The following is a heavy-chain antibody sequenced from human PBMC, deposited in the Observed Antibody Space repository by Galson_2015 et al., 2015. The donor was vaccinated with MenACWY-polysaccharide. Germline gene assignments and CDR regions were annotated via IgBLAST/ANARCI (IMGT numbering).Heavy chain of an antibody. CDR1: GFTFSSYS. D-gene: IGHD6-19*01. CDR3: ARDYSSGWYYYYYYYGMDV. Sequence: SLRLSCAASGFTFSSYSMNWVRQAPGKGLEWVSSISSSSSYIYYADSVKGRFTISRDNAKNSLYLQMNSLRAEDTAVYYCARDYSSGWYYYYYYYGMDVWGQGTTVTVSS. J-gene: IGHJ6*02. V-gene: IGHV3-21*01. CDR2: ISSSSSYI.